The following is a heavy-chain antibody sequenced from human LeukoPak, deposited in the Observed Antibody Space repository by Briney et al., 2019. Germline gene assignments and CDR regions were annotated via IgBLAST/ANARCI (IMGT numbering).Heavy chain of an antibody. CDR3: ARGSSRVGATKPFDY. J-gene: IGHJ4*02. D-gene: IGHD1-26*01. V-gene: IGHV1-2*02. Sequence: ASVKVSCKASGYTFTGYYMHWVRQAPGQGLEWMGWINPNSGDTNYAQKFQGRVTMTRDTSISTAYMELSSLRSDDTAVYYCARGSSRVGATKPFDYWGQGTLVTVSS. CDR2: INPNSGDT. CDR1: GYTFTGYY.